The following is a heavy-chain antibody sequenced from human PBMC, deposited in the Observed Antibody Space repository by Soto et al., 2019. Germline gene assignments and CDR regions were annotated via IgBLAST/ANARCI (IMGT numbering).Heavy chain of an antibody. CDR3: AREDADYDILTGYYTVYYYYGMDV. Sequence: GGSLRLSCAASGFTFSSYSMNWVRQAPGKGLEWVSSISSSSSYRYYADSVKGRFTISRDNAKNSLYLQMNSLRAEDTAVYYCAREDADYDILTGYYTVYYYYGMDVWGQGTTVTVSS. CDR2: ISSSSSYR. J-gene: IGHJ6*02. CDR1: GFTFSSYS. D-gene: IGHD3-9*01. V-gene: IGHV3-21*01.